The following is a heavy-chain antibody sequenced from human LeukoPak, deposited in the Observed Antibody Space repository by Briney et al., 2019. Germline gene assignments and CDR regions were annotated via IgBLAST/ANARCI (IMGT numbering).Heavy chain of an antibody. CDR3: ATLGGTTMTVGGY. Sequence: GGSLRLSCAASGFTFSSYSMNWVRQAPGKGLEWVSSISSSSSYIYYADSVKGRFTISRDNAKNSLYLQMNSLRAEDTAVYYCATLGGTTMTVGGYWGQGTLVTVSS. D-gene: IGHD3-22*01. J-gene: IGHJ4*02. CDR1: GFTFSSYS. CDR2: ISSSSSYI. V-gene: IGHV3-21*01.